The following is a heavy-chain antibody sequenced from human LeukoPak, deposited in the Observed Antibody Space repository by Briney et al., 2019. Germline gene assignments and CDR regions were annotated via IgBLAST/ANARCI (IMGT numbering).Heavy chain of an antibody. CDR1: GGSISSSSYY. D-gene: IGHD6-19*01. Sequence: PSETLSLTCTVSGGSISSSSYYWGWIRQPPGKGLEWIGSIYYSGSTYYNPSLKSRVTISVDTSKNQFSLKLSSVTAADAAVYYCARRLSSGWSFNGYYFDYWGQGTLVTVSS. J-gene: IGHJ4*02. CDR2: IYYSGST. CDR3: ARRLSSGWSFNGYYFDY. V-gene: IGHV4-39*07.